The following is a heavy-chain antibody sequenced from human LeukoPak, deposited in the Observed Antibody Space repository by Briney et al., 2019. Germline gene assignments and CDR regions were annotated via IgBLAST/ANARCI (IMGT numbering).Heavy chain of an antibody. V-gene: IGHV3-7*01. D-gene: IGHD2-15*01. CDR2: IKEDGSEK. Sequence: GGSLRLSCAASGFTFSRYWMSWVRQAPGKGLEWVANIKEDGSEKYYVDSVKGRLTISRDNAKNSLSLQIKSLRAEDTAVYYCARQKAVVVVAATPDEDYGDYVDYYYYMDVWGKGTAVTVSS. CDR1: GFTFSRYW. CDR3: ARQKAVVVVAATPDEDYGDYVDYYYYMDV. J-gene: IGHJ6*03.